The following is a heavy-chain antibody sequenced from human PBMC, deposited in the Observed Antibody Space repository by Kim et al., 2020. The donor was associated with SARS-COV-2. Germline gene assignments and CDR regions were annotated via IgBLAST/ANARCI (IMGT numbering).Heavy chain of an antibody. CDR3: AREAGASFGI. D-gene: IGHD6-19*01. V-gene: IGHV3-11*05. Sequence: NQADPLKGRFTISRDNAKKTLHLQMNGLRAEDAAVYYCAREAGASFGIWGQGTLVTVSS. J-gene: IGHJ1*01.